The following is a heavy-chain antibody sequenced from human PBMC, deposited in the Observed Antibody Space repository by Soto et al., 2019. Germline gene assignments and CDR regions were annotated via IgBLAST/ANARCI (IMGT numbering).Heavy chain of an antibody. CDR1: GRSVNSGNYY. V-gene: IGHV4-61*01. Sequence: QVQLQESGPGLVMPSETLSLTCTVSGRSVNSGNYYWSWIRQPPGKGLEWIGNIHDSGTTNYNPSLKSRVHLSLDPAKNHFSLKLPAVTAADTAVYYFAREVAAIGDFDSWGQGTVVTVSS. CDR2: IHDSGTT. D-gene: IGHD3-16*01. J-gene: IGHJ4*02. CDR3: AREVAAIGDFDS.